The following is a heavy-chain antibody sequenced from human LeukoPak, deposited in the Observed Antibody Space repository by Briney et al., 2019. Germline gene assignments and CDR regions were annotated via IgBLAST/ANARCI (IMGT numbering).Heavy chain of an antibody. CDR2: ISSSSSAI. V-gene: IGHV3-48*04. CDR3: ARAGSHRNSGYDY. D-gene: IGHD5-12*01. Sequence: GGSLRLSCAASGVTFNNYNMNWVRRAPGKGLEWVSYISSSSSAIYYADSVKGRFTISRDTAKNSLYLQMNSLRAEDTAVYYCARAGSHRNSGYDYWGQGTLVTVSS. J-gene: IGHJ4*02. CDR1: GVTFNNYN.